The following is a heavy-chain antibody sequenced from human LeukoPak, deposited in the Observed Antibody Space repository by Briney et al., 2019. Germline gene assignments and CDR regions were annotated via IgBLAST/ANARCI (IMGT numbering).Heavy chain of an antibody. V-gene: IGHV4-59*08. CDR1: GGSISGYY. Sequence: SETLSLTCTVSGGSISGYYWSWIWQPPGMGLEWIGYISYSGSTNYNPSLKSRVSISVDTSKNQFSLNLNSVTAADTAVFYCARHGSGWSFDYWGQGTLVTVSS. J-gene: IGHJ4*02. D-gene: IGHD6-19*01. CDR2: ISYSGST. CDR3: ARHGSGWSFDY.